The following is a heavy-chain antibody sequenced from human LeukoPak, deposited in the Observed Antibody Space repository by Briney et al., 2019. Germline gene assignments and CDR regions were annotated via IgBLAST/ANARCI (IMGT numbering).Heavy chain of an antibody. V-gene: IGHV4-30-2*01. D-gene: IGHD2-2*01. CDR2: VYHSGST. J-gene: IGHJ5*02. CDR1: GGSISSGGYS. Sequence: SETLSLTCAVSGGSISSGGYSWSWIRQPPGKGLEWIGYVYHSGSTYYNPSLKSRVTISVDRSKNQFSLKLSSVTAADTAVYYCARLGYYSSTSCSNNWFDPWGQGTLVTVSS. CDR3: ARLGYYSSTSCSNNWFDP.